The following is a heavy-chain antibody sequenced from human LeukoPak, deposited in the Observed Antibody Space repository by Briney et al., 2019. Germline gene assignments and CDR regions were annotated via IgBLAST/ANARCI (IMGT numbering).Heavy chain of an antibody. CDR2: ISGSGGST. CDR1: GFTVSSTY. Sequence: GGSLRLSCAASGFTVSSTYMSWVRQAPGKGLEWVSAISGSGGSTYYADSVKGRFTISRDNSKNTLYLQMNSLRAEDTAVYYCAKDQLTRGGNSGGFDYWGQGTLVTVSS. D-gene: IGHD4-23*01. J-gene: IGHJ4*02. CDR3: AKDQLTRGGNSGGFDY. V-gene: IGHV3-23*01.